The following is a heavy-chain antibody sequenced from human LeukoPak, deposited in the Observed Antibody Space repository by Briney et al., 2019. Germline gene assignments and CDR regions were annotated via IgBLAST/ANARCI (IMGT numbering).Heavy chain of an antibody. CDR1: GGSFSDYY. CDR3: ARQILYYYDSSGYYNY. J-gene: IGHJ4*02. CDR2: INHSGST. Sequence: PSETLSLTCAVYGGSFSDYYWSWIRQPPGKGLEWIGEINHSGSTNYNPSLKSRVTISVDTSKNQFSLNLSSVTAADTAVYYCARQILYYYDSSGYYNYWGQGTLVTVSP. D-gene: IGHD3-22*01. V-gene: IGHV4-34*01.